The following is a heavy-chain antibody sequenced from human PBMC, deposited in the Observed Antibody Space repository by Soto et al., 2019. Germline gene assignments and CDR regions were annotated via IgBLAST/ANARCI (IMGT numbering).Heavy chain of an antibody. D-gene: IGHD2-15*01. CDR1: GGTFSTDA. V-gene: IGHV1-69*13. CDR3: ARGYCSGGKCYSGMDV. J-gene: IGHJ6*02. Sequence: SVKVSCKASGGTFSTDAIIWVRQAPGHGLAWMGGIIPISGTTYYTQKFQGRVTITADEPTSTAFLELSSLKSDDTAVFFCARGYCSGGKCYSGMDVWGQGTMVTVSS. CDR2: IIPISGTT.